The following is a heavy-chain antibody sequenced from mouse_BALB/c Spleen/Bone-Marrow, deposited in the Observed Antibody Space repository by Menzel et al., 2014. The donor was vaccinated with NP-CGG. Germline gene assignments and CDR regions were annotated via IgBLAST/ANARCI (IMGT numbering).Heavy chain of an antibody. V-gene: IGHV5-12*02. CDR3: ARQLAYAMDY. CDR2: ITKGGGST. CDR1: GFTFSDYC. Sequence: EVKVVESGGGLVQPGGSLKLSCATSGFTFSDYCMYWVRQTPEKRLEWVAYITKGGGSTYYPDIVKGRFTISRDNAKNTLYLQMSRLKSEDTAMYYCARQLAYAMDYWGQGTSVTVSS. D-gene: IGHD4-1*01. J-gene: IGHJ4*01.